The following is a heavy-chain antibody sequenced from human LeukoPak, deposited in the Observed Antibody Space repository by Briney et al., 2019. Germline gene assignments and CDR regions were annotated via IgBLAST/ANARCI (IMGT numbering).Heavy chain of an antibody. Sequence: SETLSLTCTVSGGSISSYYWSWIRQPPGKGLEWIGYIYYSGSTNYNPSLKSRVTISVDTSKNQFSLKLSSVTAADTAVYYCARIYVSWDRRIDYWGQGTLVTVSS. CDR2: IYYSGST. D-gene: IGHD3-16*01. CDR3: ARIYVSWDRRIDY. V-gene: IGHV4-59*08. J-gene: IGHJ4*02. CDR1: GGSISSYY.